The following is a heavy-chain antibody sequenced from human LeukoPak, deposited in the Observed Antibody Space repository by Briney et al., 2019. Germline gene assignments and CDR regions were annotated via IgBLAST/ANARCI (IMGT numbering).Heavy chain of an antibody. J-gene: IGHJ4*02. CDR2: IYYSGTT. V-gene: IGHV4-39*07. CDR1: GGSISSSSYY. D-gene: IGHD5-18*01. CDR3: ARDLVDTAMVLDY. Sequence: SETLSLTCTVSGGSISSSSYYWGWIRQPPGKGLEWIGSIYYSGTTYYNPSLKSRVTISVDTSKNQFSLKVSSMTAADTAVYYCARDLVDTAMVLDYWGQGTLVTVSS.